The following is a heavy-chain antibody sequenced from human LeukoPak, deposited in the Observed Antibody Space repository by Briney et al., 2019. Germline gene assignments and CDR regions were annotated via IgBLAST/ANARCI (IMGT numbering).Heavy chain of an antibody. J-gene: IGHJ5*02. CDR3: AREGPHYYDSSGYSNWFDP. V-gene: IGHV3-11*01. D-gene: IGHD3-22*01. CDR2: ISSSGSTI. CDR1: GFTFSDYY. Sequence: GGSLRLSCAASGFTFSDYYMSWIRQAPGKGLEWVSYISSSGSTIYYADSVKGRFTISRDNSKNTLYLQMNSLRAEDTAVYYCAREGPHYYDSSGYSNWFDPWGQGTLVTVSS.